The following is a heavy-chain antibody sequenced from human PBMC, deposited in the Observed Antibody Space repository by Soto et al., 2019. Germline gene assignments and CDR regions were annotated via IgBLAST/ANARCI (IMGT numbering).Heavy chain of an antibody. D-gene: IGHD3-3*01. CDR2: IKSKTDGGTT. CDR3: TTIQRENFWSGYYGGGWFDP. Sequence: EVQLVESGGGLVKPGGSLRLSCAASGFTFSNAWMNWVRQAPGKGLEWVGRIKSKTDGGTTDYAAPVKGRFTISRDDSKNTLYLQMNSLKTEDTAVYYCTTIQRENFWSGYYGGGWFDPWGQGTLVTVSS. J-gene: IGHJ5*02. V-gene: IGHV3-15*07. CDR1: GFTFSNAW.